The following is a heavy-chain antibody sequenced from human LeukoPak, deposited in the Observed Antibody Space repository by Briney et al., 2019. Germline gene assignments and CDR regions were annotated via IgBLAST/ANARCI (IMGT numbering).Heavy chain of an antibody. D-gene: IGHD1-1*01. Sequence: SETLSLTCTVSGGSISNYYWSWIRQPAGKGLEWIGRIYTGGSTNYNPSLESRVTMSLDTSKNQFSLKLNSVTAADTAVYYCARHEDRNWYFDHWGQGTLVTVSS. V-gene: IGHV4-4*07. CDR3: ARHEDRNWYFDH. J-gene: IGHJ4*02. CDR2: IYTGGST. CDR1: GGSISNYY.